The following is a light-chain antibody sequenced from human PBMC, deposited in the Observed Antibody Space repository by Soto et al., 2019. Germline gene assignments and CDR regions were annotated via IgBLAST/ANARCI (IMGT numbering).Light chain of an antibody. CDR1: QSVSSN. CDR3: QQYNIWPPYT. CDR2: GAS. V-gene: IGKV3D-15*01. J-gene: IGKJ2*01. Sequence: EIVMKQSPATLSLSPGERDTLSCRASQSVSSNLAWYQQKPGQAPRLLIHGASTRATGIPARFSGSGSGTEFTLTIASLQSEDCGVYVCQQYNIWPPYTFGQGTKLEIK.